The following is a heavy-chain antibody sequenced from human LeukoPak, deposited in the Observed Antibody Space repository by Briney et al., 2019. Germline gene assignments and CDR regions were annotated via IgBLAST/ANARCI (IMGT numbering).Heavy chain of an antibody. CDR2: IYYSGST. CDR1: GGSISSGGYY. J-gene: IGHJ4*02. V-gene: IGHV4-31*03. CDR3: ARGRSYKPFDY. D-gene: IGHD1-26*01. Sequence: SETPSLTCTVSGGSISSGGYYWSWIRQHPGKGLEWIGYIYYSGSTYYNPSLKSRVTISVDTSKNQFSLKLSSVTAADTAVYYCARGRSYKPFDYWGQGTLVTVSS.